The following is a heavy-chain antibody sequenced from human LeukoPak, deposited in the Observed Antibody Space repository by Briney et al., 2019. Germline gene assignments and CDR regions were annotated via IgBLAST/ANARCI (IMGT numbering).Heavy chain of an antibody. J-gene: IGHJ4*02. V-gene: IGHV4-59*01. CDR1: GGSISSYY. D-gene: IGHD6-13*01. CDR3: ARVVAAAGRTDTHIDY. CDR2: IYYSGST. Sequence: PSETLSLTCTVSGGSISSYYWSWIRQPPGKGLEWIGYIYYSGSTNYNPSLKSRVTISVDTSKNQFSLKLSSVTAADTAVYYCARVVAAAGRTDTHIDYWGQGTLVTVSS.